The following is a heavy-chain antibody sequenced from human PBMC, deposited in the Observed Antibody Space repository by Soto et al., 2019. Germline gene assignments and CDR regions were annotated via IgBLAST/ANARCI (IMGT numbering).Heavy chain of an antibody. Sequence: ASVKVSCKASGGTFSSYAISWVRQAPGQGLEWMGGIIPIFGTANYAQKFQGRVTITADESTSTAYMELSSLRSEDTAVYYCARVGYDFWSGYYANYYYYGMDVWGQGTTVTVSS. CDR3: ARVGYDFWSGYYANYYYYGMDV. V-gene: IGHV1-69*13. J-gene: IGHJ6*02. CDR1: GGTFSSYA. D-gene: IGHD3-3*01. CDR2: IIPIFGTA.